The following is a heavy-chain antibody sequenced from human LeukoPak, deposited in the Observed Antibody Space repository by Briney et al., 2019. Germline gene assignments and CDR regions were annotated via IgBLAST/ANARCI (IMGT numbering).Heavy chain of an antibody. CDR1: GGSFSGYY. J-gene: IGHJ5*02. CDR3: ARHRGWYRTLRASQNWFDP. Sequence: SETLSLTCAVYGGSFSGYYWSWIRQPPEKGLEWIGEINHSGSTNYNPSLKSRVTISVDTSKNQFSLKLSSVTAADTAVYYCARHRGWYRTLRASQNWFDPWGQGTLVTVSS. D-gene: IGHD6-19*01. CDR2: INHSGST. V-gene: IGHV4-34*01.